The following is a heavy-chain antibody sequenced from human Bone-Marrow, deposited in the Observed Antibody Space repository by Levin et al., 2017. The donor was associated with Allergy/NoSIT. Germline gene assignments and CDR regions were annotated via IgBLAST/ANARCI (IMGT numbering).Heavy chain of an antibody. CDR3: ATDIVVVPAASMGSNAFDI. J-gene: IGHJ3*02. CDR1: GGTFSSYA. CDR2: IIPILGIA. V-gene: IGHV1-69*04. Sequence: SVKVSCKASGGTFSSYAISWVRQAPGQGLEWMGRIIPILGIANYAQKFQGRVTITADKSTSTAYMELSSLRSEDTAVYYCATDIVVVPAASMGSNAFDIWGQGTMVTVSS. D-gene: IGHD2-2*01.